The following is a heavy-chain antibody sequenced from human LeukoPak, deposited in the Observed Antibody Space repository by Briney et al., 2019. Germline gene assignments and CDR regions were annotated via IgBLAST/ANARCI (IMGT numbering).Heavy chain of an antibody. CDR1: GDSINNNNYY. CDR3: ARITDRTIFGEIMHGFDI. Sequence: SETLSLTCTVSGDSINNNNYYRGWIRQPPGKGLEWIGNIYYNGRTYYSPSLKSRGTISVDTSNNQFSLKLSSVTAADTAVYYCARITDRTIFGEIMHGFDIWGQGTPVTVSS. J-gene: IGHJ3*02. D-gene: IGHD3-3*01. CDR2: IYYNGRT. V-gene: IGHV4-39*01.